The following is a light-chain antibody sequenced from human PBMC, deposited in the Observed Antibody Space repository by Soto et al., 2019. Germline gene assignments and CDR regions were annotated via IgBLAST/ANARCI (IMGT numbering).Light chain of an antibody. V-gene: IGKV3-11*01. J-gene: IGKJ2*01. CDR2: DAS. CDR3: QQRSNWPPYT. CDR1: ESVSSY. Sequence: EIVLTQSPATLSLSPGEGATLSCRASESVSSYVAWYQQKPGQAPRLLIFDASNRATGIPARFSGSGSGTDFTLTISSLEPEDCAVYYCQQRSNWPPYTFGQGTKLEIK.